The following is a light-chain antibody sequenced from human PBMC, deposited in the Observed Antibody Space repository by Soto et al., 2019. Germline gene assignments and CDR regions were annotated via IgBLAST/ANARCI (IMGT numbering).Light chain of an antibody. V-gene: IGLV1-44*01. J-gene: IGLJ3*02. CDR3: AAWDDSLNAWV. Sequence: QLVLTQPPSASGTPGQRVTISCSGSSSNIGSNTVNWYQQLPGTAPKLLIYSNNQRPSGIPDRFSGSKSGTSGSLAISGLQSEDEADYNCAAWDDSLNAWVFGGGTKLTVL. CDR1: SSNIGSNT. CDR2: SNN.